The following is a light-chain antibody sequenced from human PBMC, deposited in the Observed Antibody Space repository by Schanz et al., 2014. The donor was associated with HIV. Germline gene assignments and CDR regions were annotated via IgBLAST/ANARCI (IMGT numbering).Light chain of an antibody. J-gene: IGLJ2*01. Sequence: QSALTQPRSVSGSPGQSVTISCSGSRSDVGGYDRVSWYQQRPGEAPNVIIYDVSKRPSGVPDRFSGSKSGNTASLTISGLQAEDEADYYCCSYAGTYTVIFGGGTKLTVL. V-gene: IGLV2-11*01. CDR2: DVS. CDR1: RSDVGGYDR. CDR3: CSYAGTYTVI.